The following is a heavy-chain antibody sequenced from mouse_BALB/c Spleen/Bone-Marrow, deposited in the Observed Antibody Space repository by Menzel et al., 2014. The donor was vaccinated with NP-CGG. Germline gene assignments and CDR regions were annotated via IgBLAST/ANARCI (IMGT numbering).Heavy chain of an antibody. CDR3: ARSRGSLYYFDY. D-gene: IGHD1-1*02. V-gene: IGHV1S45*01. Sequence: EVHLVESGAELVRPGASVKISCKAFGYTFTNHHMNWVKQRPGQGLDWIGYINPFNDYTTYNQKFKGKATLTVDKSSSTAYMELSSLTSEDFAVYYCARSRGSLYYFDYWGQGTTLTVSS. CDR1: GYTFTNHH. CDR2: INPFNDYT. J-gene: IGHJ2*01.